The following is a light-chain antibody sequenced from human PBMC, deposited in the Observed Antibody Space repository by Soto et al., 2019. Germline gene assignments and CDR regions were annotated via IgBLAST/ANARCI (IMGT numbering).Light chain of an antibody. CDR3: CSYAGSITSAYV. J-gene: IGLJ1*01. CDR1: SSDVGSYNL. V-gene: IGLV2-23*02. Sequence: QPALTRPASVSGSPGQSITISCTGTSSDVGSYNLVSWYQQYPGKAPKLMISEVSKRPSGVSNRFSGSKSGNTASLTISGLQAEDEADYYCCSYAGSITSAYVFGTGTKVTVL. CDR2: EVS.